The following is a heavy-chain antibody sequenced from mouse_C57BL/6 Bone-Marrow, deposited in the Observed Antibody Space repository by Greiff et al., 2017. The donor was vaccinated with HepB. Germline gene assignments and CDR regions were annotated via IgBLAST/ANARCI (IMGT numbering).Heavy chain of an antibody. CDR1: GYTFTSYW. CDR2: IDPSDSYT. Sequence: QVQLQQPGAELVMPGASVKLSCKASGYTFTSYWMHWVKQRPGQGLEWIGEIDPSDSYTNYNQKFKGKSTLTVDKSSSTAYMQLSSLTSEDSAVYYCARSYGSSCFDYWGQGTTLTVSS. CDR3: ARSYGSSCFDY. J-gene: IGHJ2*01. V-gene: IGHV1-69*01. D-gene: IGHD1-1*01.